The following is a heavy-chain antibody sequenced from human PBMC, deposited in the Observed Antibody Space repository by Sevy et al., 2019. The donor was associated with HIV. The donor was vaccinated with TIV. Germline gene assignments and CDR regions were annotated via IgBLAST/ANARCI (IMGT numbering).Heavy chain of an antibody. CDR2: ISYDGSNK. CDR1: GFTFSSYG. CDR3: AKDAGDGYNFCGGAFDI. V-gene: IGHV3-30*18. Sequence: GGSLRLSCAASGFTFSSYGMHWVRQAPGKGLEWVAVISYDGSNKYYADSVKGRFTISRDYSKNTLYLQMNSLRAEDTAVYYCAKDAGDGYNFCGGAFDIWGQGTMVTVSS. D-gene: IGHD3-3*01. J-gene: IGHJ3*02.